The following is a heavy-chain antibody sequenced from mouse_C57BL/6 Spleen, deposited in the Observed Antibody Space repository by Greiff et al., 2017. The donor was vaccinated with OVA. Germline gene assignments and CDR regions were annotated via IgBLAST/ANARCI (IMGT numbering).Heavy chain of an antibody. CDR2: IDPSDSET. V-gene: IGHV1-52*01. CDR1: GYTFTSYW. CDR3: ARGGDFSYYAMDY. J-gene: IGHJ4*01. Sequence: QVQLQQPGAELVRPGSSVRLSCKASGYTFTSYWMHWAKQRPIQGLEWIGNIDPSDSETHYNQKFKDKATLTVDKSSSTAYMQLSSLTSEDSAVYYCARGGDFSYYAMDYWGQGTSVTVSS. D-gene: IGHD3-3*01.